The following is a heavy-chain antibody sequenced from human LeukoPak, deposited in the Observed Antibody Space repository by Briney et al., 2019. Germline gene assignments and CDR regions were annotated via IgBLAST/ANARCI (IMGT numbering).Heavy chain of an antibody. V-gene: IGHV3-72*01. CDR3: ARVSLGGSYFYFDS. CDR2: SRNKANSYTT. CDR1: GFNFSTYW. D-gene: IGHD1-26*01. J-gene: IGHJ4*02. Sequence: GGSLRLSCTASGFNFSTYWMTWVRQVPGKGLEWVGRSRNKANSYTTEYAASVKGRFTISRDASRTSLYLQMSSLKTEDTAVYFCARVSLGGSYFYFDSWGQGTQVTVSS.